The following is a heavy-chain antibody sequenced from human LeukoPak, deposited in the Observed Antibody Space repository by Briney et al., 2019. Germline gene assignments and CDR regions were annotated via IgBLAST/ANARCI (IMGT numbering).Heavy chain of an antibody. CDR2: IYYSGST. CDR3: ATLAFPLESYSSGWEFDY. Sequence: SETLSLTCTVSGGSISSSSYYWGWIRQPPGKGLEWIGYIYYSGSTNYNPSLKSRVTISVDTSKNQFSLKLSSVTAADTAVYYCATLAFPLESYSSGWEFDYWGQGTLVTVSS. D-gene: IGHD6-19*01. V-gene: IGHV4-61*05. CDR1: GGSISSSSYY. J-gene: IGHJ4*02.